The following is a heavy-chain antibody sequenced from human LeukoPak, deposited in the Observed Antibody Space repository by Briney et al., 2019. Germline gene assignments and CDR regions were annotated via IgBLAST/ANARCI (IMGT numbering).Heavy chain of an antibody. CDR3: ASGQSTGVNYYRHGGCYY. V-gene: IGHV4-34*01. Sequence: TSETLSLTCAVSGGSISDYYWSWIRQPPGKGLEWIGEINHSGSTNYNPSLKSRVTISVDTSKNQFSLKLSSVTAAATAVYYCASGQSTGVNYYRHGGCYYWCWGTLVTVSS. J-gene: IGHJ4*02. D-gene: IGHD1-1*01. CDR1: GGSISDYY. CDR2: INHSGST.